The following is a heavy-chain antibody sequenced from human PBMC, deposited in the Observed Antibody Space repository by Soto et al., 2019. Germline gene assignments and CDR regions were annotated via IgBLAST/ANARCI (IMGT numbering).Heavy chain of an antibody. D-gene: IGHD2-21*02. CDR2: ISHDGRVT. J-gene: IGHJ4*02. Sequence: QVQLVESGGGMVQPGTSLRLSCAASGFTFNSRSLHWVRQRTDKGLEWVAVISHDGRVTFYADFVKGRFTVSRDNSKNTIYLKVNSLRAEDTAVYYCAREPYGDSQYFDYWGQGTLVTVSS. CDR3: AREPYGDSQYFDY. V-gene: IGHV3-30*04. CDR1: GFTFNSRS.